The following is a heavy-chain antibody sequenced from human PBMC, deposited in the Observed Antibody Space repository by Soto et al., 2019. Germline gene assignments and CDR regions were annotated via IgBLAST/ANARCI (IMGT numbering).Heavy chain of an antibody. CDR3: ARSYDILTGYYRSAEYFQH. Sequence: QVQLVESGGGVVQPGRSLRLSCAASGFTFSSYAMHWVRQAPGKRLEWVAVISYDGSNKYYADSVKGRFTISRDNSKNTQYLQMNSLRAEDTAVYYCARSYDILTGYYRSAEYFQHWGQGTLVTVSS. CDR2: ISYDGSNK. J-gene: IGHJ1*01. V-gene: IGHV3-30-3*01. CDR1: GFTFSSYA. D-gene: IGHD3-9*01.